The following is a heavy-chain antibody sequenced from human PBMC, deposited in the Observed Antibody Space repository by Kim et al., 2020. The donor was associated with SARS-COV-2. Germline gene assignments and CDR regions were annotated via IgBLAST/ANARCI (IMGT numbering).Heavy chain of an antibody. CDR3: ARPANYDILTGVDY. J-gene: IGHJ4*02. V-gene: IGHV3-30*01. Sequence: AHAGKGLFTIARDNPKNTLYLQMNSLSADDTAVYYCARPANYDILTGVDYWGQGTLVTVSS. D-gene: IGHD3-9*01.